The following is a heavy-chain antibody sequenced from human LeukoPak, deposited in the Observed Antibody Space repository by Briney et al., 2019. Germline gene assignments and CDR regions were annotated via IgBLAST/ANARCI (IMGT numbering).Heavy chain of an antibody. D-gene: IGHD4-17*01. CDR1: GGTFSSYA. CDR2: IIPIFGTA. CDR3: ARVGPTGSYFDY. J-gene: IGHJ4*02. V-gene: IGHV1-69*01. Sequence: SVKVSCKASGGTFSSYAISWVRQAPGQGLEWMGGIIPIFGTANYAQKFQGRVTITADESTSTAYMELSSLRSEDTAVYYCARVGPTGSYFDYWGQGTLVTVSS.